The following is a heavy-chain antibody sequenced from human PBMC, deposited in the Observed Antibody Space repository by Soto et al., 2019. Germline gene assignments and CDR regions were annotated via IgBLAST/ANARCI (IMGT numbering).Heavy chain of an antibody. Sequence: ASVKVSCKASGYTFTSYGISWVRQAPGQGLEWMGWISAYNGNTNYAQKLQGRVTMTTDTSTSTAYMELRSLRSDDTAVYYCASNQGDVDTAMGLGAGVYYCYGMDVWGQGTTVTVSS. J-gene: IGHJ6*02. CDR1: GYTFTSYG. CDR3: ASNQGDVDTAMGLGAGVYYCYGMDV. V-gene: IGHV1-18*01. CDR2: ISAYNGNT. D-gene: IGHD5-18*01.